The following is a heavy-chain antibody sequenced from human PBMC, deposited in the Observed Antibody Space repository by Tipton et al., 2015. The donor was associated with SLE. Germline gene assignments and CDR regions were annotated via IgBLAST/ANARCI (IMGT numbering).Heavy chain of an antibody. CDR2: INHSGST. D-gene: IGHD5-24*01. Sequence: TLSLTCAVYGGSFSGYYWSWIRQPPGKGLEWIGEINHSGSTNYNPSLKSRVTISVDTSKNQFSLKLGSVTAADTAVYYCARDWDGDAFDIWGQGTMVTVSS. V-gene: IGHV4-34*01. CDR1: GGSFSGYY. J-gene: IGHJ3*02. CDR3: ARDWDGDAFDI.